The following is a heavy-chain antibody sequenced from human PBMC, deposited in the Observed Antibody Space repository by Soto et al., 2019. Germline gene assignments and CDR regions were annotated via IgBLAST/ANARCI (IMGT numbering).Heavy chain of an antibody. CDR1: GFTFSSYS. D-gene: IGHD3-3*01. Sequence: GGSLRLSCAASGFTFSSYSMNWVRQAPGKGLEWVSSISSSSSYIYYADSVKGRFTISRDNAKNSLYLQMNSLRAEDTAVYYCAREEGFPGAFDIWGQGTMVTVSS. V-gene: IGHV3-21*01. CDR2: ISSSSSYI. J-gene: IGHJ3*02. CDR3: AREEGFPGAFDI.